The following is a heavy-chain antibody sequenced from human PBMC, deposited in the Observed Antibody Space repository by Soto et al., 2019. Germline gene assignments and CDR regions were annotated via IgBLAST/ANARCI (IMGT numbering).Heavy chain of an antibody. V-gene: IGHV3-53*01. CDR1: GFTVSNNY. J-gene: IGHJ4*02. CDR2: IYSGGYT. CDR3: VPRPGGGGY. D-gene: IGHD3-10*01. Sequence: EVQLVESGGGLIQPGGSLRLSCAVSGFTVSNNYMSWVRQAPGKGLEGVSVIYSGGYTAYGDSVKGRFTISRDNSKNTLIQQNNSLGRGKPAVYFGVPRPGGGGYWGQGTLVTVSS.